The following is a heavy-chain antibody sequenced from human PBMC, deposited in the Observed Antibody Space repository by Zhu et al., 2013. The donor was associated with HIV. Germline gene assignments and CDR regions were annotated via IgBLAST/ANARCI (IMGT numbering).Heavy chain of an antibody. Sequence: QVQLVQSGAEVKKPGASVKVPARHLDTPSPATICTGCDRPLDKGLSGGLINPSGTRTTYAHKFQDRLTLTRDTSTSTVYMELSSLRFDDTAVFYCARGRYSSRSNAFDIWGQGTVVTVSA. V-gene: IGHV1-46*01. CDR1: DTPSPAT. CDR2: INPSGTRT. J-gene: IGHJ3*02. D-gene: IGHD6-13*01. CDR3: ARGRYSSRSNAFDI.